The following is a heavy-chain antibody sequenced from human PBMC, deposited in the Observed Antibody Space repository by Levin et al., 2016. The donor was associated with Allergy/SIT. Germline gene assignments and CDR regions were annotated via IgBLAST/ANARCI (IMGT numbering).Heavy chain of an antibody. D-gene: IGHD1-26*01. CDR3: ARVDSGSYLYYYYGMDV. CDR1: GYTFTSYY. V-gene: IGHV1-46*01. J-gene: IGHJ6*02. CDR2: INPSGGST. Sequence: ASVKVSCKVSGYTFTSYYMHWVRQAPGQGLEWMGIINPSGGSTSYAQKFQGRVTMTRDTSTSTVYMELSSLRSEDTAVYYCARVDSGSYLYYYYGMDVWGQGTTVTVSS.